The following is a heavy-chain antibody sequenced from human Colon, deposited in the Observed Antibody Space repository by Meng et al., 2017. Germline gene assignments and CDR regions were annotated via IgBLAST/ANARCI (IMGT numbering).Heavy chain of an antibody. CDR2: ISPDGSEQ. CDR1: GLTFSAHW. Sequence: EVQVVEVGGGLCRLGGSRSLSCAASGLTFSAHWMRWVRQAPGKGLEWVANISPDGSEQYYVDSVKGRFTISRDNARDSLFLQMNSLRPEDTAVYYCTRASITTPNDYWGQGTLVTVSS. D-gene: IGHD3-16*01. CDR3: TRASITTPNDY. V-gene: IGHV3-7*01. J-gene: IGHJ4*02.